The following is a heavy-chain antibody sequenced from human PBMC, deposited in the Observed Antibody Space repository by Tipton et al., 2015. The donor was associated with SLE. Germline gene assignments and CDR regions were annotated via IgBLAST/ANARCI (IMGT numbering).Heavy chain of an antibody. V-gene: IGHV4-34*01. CDR1: GGPFGGYF. D-gene: IGHD3-3*01. CDR3: ARHTYDIWSGFDI. Sequence: TLSLTCAVHGGPFGGYFWTWIRQPPGKGLEWIGESNPGGSSNYSPSLKSRVSISLDTSENQFSLKVTSVTAADTALYYCARHTYDIWSGFDIWGRGTLVTVSS. CDR2: SNPGGSS. J-gene: IGHJ4*02.